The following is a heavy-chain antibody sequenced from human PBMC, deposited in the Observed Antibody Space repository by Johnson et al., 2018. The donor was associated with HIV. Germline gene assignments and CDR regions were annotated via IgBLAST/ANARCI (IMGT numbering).Heavy chain of an antibody. V-gene: IGHV3-30*04. D-gene: IGHD1-26*01. J-gene: IGHJ3*02. CDR2: ISFAGVKK. CDR3: ARARLGELLWAFDI. Sequence: QLVESGGGVVQPGRSLRLSCSASGFIFSSFTMLWVRQAPGKGLEWVTVISFAGVKKYYADSVKGRFTISRDNSKGTLYLQMDGLRPEDTALYYCARARLGELLWAFDIWGQGTMVTVSS. CDR1: GFIFSSFT.